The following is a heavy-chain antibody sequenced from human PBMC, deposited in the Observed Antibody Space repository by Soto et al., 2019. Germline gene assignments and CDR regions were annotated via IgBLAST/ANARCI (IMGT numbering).Heavy chain of an antibody. V-gene: IGHV4-61*08. CDR2: IYYSGST. J-gene: IGHJ5*02. Sequence: KSSETLSLTCTVSGGSISSGDYYWSWIRQPPGKGLEWIGYIYYSGSTNYNPSLKSRVTISVDTSKNQFSLKLSSVTAADTAVYYCARGYCSGGSCSWFDPWGQGTLVTVSS. CDR1: GGSISSGDYY. D-gene: IGHD2-15*01. CDR3: ARGYCSGGSCSWFDP.